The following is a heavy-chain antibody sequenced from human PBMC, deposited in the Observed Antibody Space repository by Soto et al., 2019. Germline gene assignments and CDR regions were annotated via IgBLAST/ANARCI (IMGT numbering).Heavy chain of an antibody. CDR3: AREYFDSGFDP. CDR2: IYYSGST. Sequence: SETLSLTCTVSGGSISSYYWSWIRQPPGKGLEWIGYIYYSGSTNYNPSLKSRVTISVDTSKNQFSLKPSSVTAADTAVYYCAREYFDSGFDPWGQGTLVTVSS. CDR1: GGSISSYY. J-gene: IGHJ5*02. D-gene: IGHD3-3*01. V-gene: IGHV4-59*01.